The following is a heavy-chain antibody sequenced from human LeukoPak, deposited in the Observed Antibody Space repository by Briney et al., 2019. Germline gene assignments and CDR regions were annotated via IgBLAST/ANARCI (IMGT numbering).Heavy chain of an antibody. J-gene: IGHJ4*02. D-gene: IGHD2-21*02. CDR2: ISGSGGST. V-gene: IGHV3-23*01. CDR3: AKDTAYCGGDCYYFDY. Sequence: GGSLRLSCAASGFTFSSYAMSWVRQAPGKGLEWVSAISGSGGSTYYADSVKGRFTISRDNSKNTLYLQMNSLRAEDTAVYYCAKDTAYCGGDCYYFDYWGQGTLVTVSS. CDR1: GFTFSSYA.